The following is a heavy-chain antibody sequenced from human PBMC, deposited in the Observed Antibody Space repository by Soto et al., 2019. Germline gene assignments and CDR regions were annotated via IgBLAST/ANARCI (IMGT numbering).Heavy chain of an antibody. Sequence: GGSLRLSCVASGFGFSRYGMHWVRQAPGKGLEWVAVIWYDGSKKYYADSVKGQFTISRDSAKNSLYLQMNSLRAEDTAVYYCVRDLYYYASSVFNYWGQGTLVTVSS. J-gene: IGHJ4*02. V-gene: IGHV3-33*01. D-gene: IGHD3-22*01. CDR3: VRDLYYYASSVFNY. CDR2: IWYDGSKK. CDR1: GFGFSRYG.